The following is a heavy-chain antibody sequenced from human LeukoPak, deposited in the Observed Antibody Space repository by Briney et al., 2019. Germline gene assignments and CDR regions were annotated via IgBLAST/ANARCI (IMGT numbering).Heavy chain of an antibody. CDR1: GFTFSDNY. CDR3: ARANHYDEGYYFDL. V-gene: IGHV3-11*01. Sequence: PGGSLRLSCAASGFTFSDNYMNWIRQAPGKGLEWVSQISGSGGIIHYADSVKGRFTVSRDNARNSLFLQMSSLRAEDTAVYYCARANHYDEGYYFDLWGQGTLVIVSS. CDR2: ISGSGGII. J-gene: IGHJ4*02. D-gene: IGHD3-22*01.